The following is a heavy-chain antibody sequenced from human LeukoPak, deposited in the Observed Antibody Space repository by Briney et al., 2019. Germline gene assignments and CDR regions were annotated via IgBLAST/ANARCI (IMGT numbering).Heavy chain of an antibody. CDR2: INPNSGGT. D-gene: IGHD3-22*01. CDR1: GYTFTGYY. V-gene: IGHV1-2*06. Sequence: GASVKVSCKASGYTFTGYYMHWVRQAPGQGLEWMGRINPNSGGTNYAQKLQGRVTMTTDTSTSTAYMELRSLRSDDTAVYYCARDGSSSGYYSGYWGQGTLVTVSS. J-gene: IGHJ4*02. CDR3: ARDGSSSGYYSGY.